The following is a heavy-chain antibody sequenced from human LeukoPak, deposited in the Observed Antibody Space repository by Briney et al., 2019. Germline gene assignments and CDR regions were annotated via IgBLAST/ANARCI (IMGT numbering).Heavy chain of an antibody. D-gene: IGHD4-11*01. CDR1: GLTFSNYA. J-gene: IGHJ4*02. Sequence: GGSLRLSCAASGLTFSNYAMSWVRQAPGKGLEWVSTISGSGASTYYADSVKDRFTISRDNSKNTLYLQMNNLRAEDTALYYCAKDPAVTTIGFDYWGQGTLVTASS. V-gene: IGHV3-23*01. CDR3: AKDPAVTTIGFDY. CDR2: ISGSGAST.